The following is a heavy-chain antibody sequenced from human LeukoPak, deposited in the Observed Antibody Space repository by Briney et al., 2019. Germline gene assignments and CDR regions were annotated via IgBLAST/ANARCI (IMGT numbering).Heavy chain of an antibody. CDR1: GFTFSSYS. CDR3: ARDRVGYPKYYFDY. Sequence: GGSLRLSCAASGFTFSSYSMNWARQAPGKGLEWVSYISSSSSAFYYADSVKGRFTISRDNAKNSLYLQMNSLRDEDTAVYYCARDRVGYPKYYFDYWGQGTLVTVSS. CDR2: ISSSSSAF. V-gene: IGHV3-48*02. J-gene: IGHJ4*02. D-gene: IGHD5-12*01.